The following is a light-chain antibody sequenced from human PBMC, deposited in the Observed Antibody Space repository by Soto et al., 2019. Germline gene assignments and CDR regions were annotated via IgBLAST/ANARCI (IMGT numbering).Light chain of an antibody. J-gene: IGKJ4*01. CDR1: LGISSY. Sequence: IQFTQSPSSLSASVGDRVTLTCRASLGISSYLAWYQQKPGKAPKVLIYDASTLQSGVPSRFSGGGSGTDFTLTISSLQPEDFATYYCQQLNSYPLTFGGGTKV. CDR3: QQLNSYPLT. CDR2: DAS. V-gene: IGKV1-9*01.